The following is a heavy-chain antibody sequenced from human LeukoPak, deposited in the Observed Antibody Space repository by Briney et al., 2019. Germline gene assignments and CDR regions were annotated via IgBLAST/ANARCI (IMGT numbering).Heavy chain of an antibody. V-gene: IGHV4-39*01. Sequence: TASETLSLTCSVSGDSISRSDSYWDWIRQPPGKGLEWIGTIYYSGRTYYSPSLNSRVTMSVDTSSSQFSLNLRSVTAADTAVYYCARRRYYDGSGYLEWGQGTLLSVSS. CDR3: ARRRYYDGSGYLE. D-gene: IGHD3-22*01. CDR1: GDSISRSDSY. J-gene: IGHJ1*01. CDR2: IYYSGRT.